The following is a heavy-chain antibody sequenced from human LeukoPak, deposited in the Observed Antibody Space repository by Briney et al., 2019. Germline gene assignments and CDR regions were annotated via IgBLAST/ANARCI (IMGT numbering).Heavy chain of an antibody. V-gene: IGHV4-30-4*01. CDR1: GASISSGGYY. Sequence: SETLSHTCTVSGASISSGGYYWNWIRQPPGKGLEWIGYIYYSRSTSYSPSLKSRLTISVDTSKNQFSLKLSSVTAADTAVYYSARDGYNSGYFDYWGQGTLVTVSS. J-gene: IGHJ4*02. CDR3: ARDGYNSGYFDY. D-gene: IGHD1-1*01. CDR2: IYYSRST.